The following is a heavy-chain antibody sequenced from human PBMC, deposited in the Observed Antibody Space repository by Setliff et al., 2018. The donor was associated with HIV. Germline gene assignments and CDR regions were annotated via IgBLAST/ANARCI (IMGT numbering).Heavy chain of an antibody. CDR1: GGSISSGDYY. V-gene: IGHV4-61*02. CDR3: ARSPLYSGYERYYFDY. J-gene: IGHJ4*02. CDR2: IHTSGNT. Sequence: TLSLTCTVSGGSISSGDYYWTWIRQPAGKGLQWIGRIHTSGNTNYNPSLKSRVTISVDTSKSQFSLKLSSVTAADTAVYYCARSPLYSGYERYYFDYWGQGTPVTVSS. D-gene: IGHD5-12*01.